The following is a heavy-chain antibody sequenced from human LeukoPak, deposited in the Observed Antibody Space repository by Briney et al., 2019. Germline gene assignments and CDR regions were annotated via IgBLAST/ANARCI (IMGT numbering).Heavy chain of an antibody. Sequence: PSRTLSLTCTVSGGSISSGSYYWSWFRQPAEKGLEWIGRIYTSGSTYYNPSLKSRVTISADTSKNQFSLNVSSVTAADTAVYYCARATSSYFYYIDVWGKGTTVTISS. V-gene: IGHV4-61*02. D-gene: IGHD5-12*01. CDR2: IYTSGST. CDR1: GGSISSGSYY. CDR3: ARATSSYFYYIDV. J-gene: IGHJ6*03.